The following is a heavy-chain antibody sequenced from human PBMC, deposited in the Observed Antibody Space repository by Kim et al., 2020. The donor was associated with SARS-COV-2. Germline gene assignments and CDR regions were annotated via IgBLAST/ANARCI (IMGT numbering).Heavy chain of an antibody. CDR3: ARGAGSSVFDS. CDR2: IKHDRTGQ. Sequence: GGSLRLSCAASGFTFSNYWMSWVRQTPGKGLEWVSSIKHDRTGQYYVDSLKGRFTISRDNAKNSLYLQMNSLRVEDTALYYCARGAGSSVFDSLDHGSL. V-gene: IGHV3-7*03. CDR1: GFTFSNYW. J-gene: IGHJ5*01. D-gene: IGHD1-26*01.